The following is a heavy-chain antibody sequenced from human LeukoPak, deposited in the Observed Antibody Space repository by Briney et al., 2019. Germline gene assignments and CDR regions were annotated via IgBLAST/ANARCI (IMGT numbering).Heavy chain of an antibody. CDR2: INSDGSST. CDR3: ARVYGGIYWYFDL. CDR1: GFTFSSYW. D-gene: IGHD4-23*01. J-gene: IGHJ2*01. Sequence: GGSLRLSCAASGFTFSSYWMHWVRQAPGKGLVWVSRINSDGSSTSYADSVKGRFTISRDNAKNTLYLQVNSLRAEDTAVYYCARVYGGIYWYFDLWGRGTLVTVSS. V-gene: IGHV3-74*01.